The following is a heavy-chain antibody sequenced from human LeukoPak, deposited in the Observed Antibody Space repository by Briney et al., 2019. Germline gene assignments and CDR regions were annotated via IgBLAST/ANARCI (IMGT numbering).Heavy chain of an antibody. CDR3: ASRLNRWELLPGVWFDP. CDR2: IYYSGST. V-gene: IGHV4-59*08. CDR1: GGSISSYY. J-gene: IGHJ5*02. Sequence: SETLSLTCTVSGGSISSYYRSWIRQPPGKGLEWIGYIYYSGSTNYNPSLKSRVTISVDTSKNQFSLKLSSVTAADTAVYYCASRLNRWELLPGVWFDPWGQGTLVTVSS. D-gene: IGHD1-26*01.